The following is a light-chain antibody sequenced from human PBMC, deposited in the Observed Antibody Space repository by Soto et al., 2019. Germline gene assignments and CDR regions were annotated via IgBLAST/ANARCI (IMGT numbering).Light chain of an antibody. CDR3: NSNTSCDFRV. CDR1: SSDVGRYNH. V-gene: IGLV2-14*01. J-gene: IGLJ1*01. Sequence: QSVLAQPASVSGSPGQSITISCTGTSSDVGRYNHVSWYQHHPGKAPKLIISEVSNRPSGVSNRFSGSKSGYTASLTIYGLQAEDEADYYCNSNTSCDFRVFGTGTKVTVL. CDR2: EVS.